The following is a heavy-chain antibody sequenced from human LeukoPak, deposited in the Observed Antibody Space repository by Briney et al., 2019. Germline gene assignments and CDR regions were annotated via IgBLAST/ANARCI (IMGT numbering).Heavy chain of an antibody. CDR1: GGSISSYY. D-gene: IGHD4-11*01. CDR2: IYYSGST. Sequence: PSETLSLTCTVSGGSISSYYWSWIRQPPGKGLEWIGYIYYSGSTNYNPSLKSRVTISVDTSKNQFSLKLSSVTAADTAVYYCAGDVSNYGFDPWGQGTLVTVSS. J-gene: IGHJ5*02. CDR3: AGDVSNYGFDP. V-gene: IGHV4-59*01.